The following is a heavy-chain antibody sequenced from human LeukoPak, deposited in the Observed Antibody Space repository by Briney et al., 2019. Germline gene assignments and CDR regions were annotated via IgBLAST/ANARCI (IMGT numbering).Heavy chain of an antibody. CDR3: ARAPSETGGYYPEYFRH. J-gene: IGHJ1*01. Sequence: GGSLRLSCAASVFTFSIYWMHWVRQAPGKGLVWVSRIKSDGSTNYAASVKGRFTISRDNAKNTVSLQMNSLRAEDTAVYYCARAPSETGGYYPEYFRHWGQGTLVTVSS. D-gene: IGHD3-22*01. V-gene: IGHV3-74*01. CDR2: IKSDGST. CDR1: VFTFSIYW.